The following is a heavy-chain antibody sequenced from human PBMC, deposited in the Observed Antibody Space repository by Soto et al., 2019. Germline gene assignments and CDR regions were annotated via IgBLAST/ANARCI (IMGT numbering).Heavy chain of an antibody. V-gene: IGHV1-69*01. J-gene: IGHJ4*02. CDR2: IIPKFVTP. CDR3: ARGAEGLCYNWKYVPFDL. D-gene: IGHD1-7*01. CDR1: GGTFSSHV. Sequence: QVQLVQSGAEVKKPGSSVRVSCKTSGGTFSSHVFSWVRQAPGQGLEWMGGIIPKFVTPNSAQRFQDRVPITADESTSTVYMELSSLRPEDTAVYYCARGAEGLCYNWKYVPFDLWGQGTLVTVSS.